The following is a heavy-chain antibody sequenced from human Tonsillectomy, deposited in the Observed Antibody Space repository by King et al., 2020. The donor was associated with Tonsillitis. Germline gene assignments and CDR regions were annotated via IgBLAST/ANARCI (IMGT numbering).Heavy chain of an antibody. CDR2: MYTSGSA. Sequence: VQLQESGPGLVKPSQTLSLTCTVSGGSINSGSYSWGGIRQPAGRGLEWIWRMYTSGSANYNPALKNRAPLSVDTSKNQCSLKLSSVTAADTAIYYCASRASTDYWGQGVLVTVSS. V-gene: IGHV4-61*02. J-gene: IGHJ4*02. CDR1: GGSINSGSYS. CDR3: ASRASTDY. D-gene: IGHD2-21*01.